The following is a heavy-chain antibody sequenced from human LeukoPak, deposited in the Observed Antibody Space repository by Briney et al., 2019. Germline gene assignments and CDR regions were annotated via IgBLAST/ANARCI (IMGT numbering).Heavy chain of an antibody. V-gene: IGHV4-39*07. Sequence: SETLSLTYIVSGGSIRSSTYYWGWIRQPPGKGLEWIGSILYSGSTYYNPSLKSRVTISVDTSKNQFSLKLSSVTAADTAVYYCARDWDAFDIWGQGTMVTVSS. J-gene: IGHJ3*02. CDR2: ILYSGST. CDR3: ARDWDAFDI. CDR1: GGSIRSSTYY.